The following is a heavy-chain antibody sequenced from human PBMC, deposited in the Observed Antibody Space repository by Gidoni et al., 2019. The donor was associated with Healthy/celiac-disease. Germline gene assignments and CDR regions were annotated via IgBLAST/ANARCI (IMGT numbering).Heavy chain of an antibody. CDR1: GYTFTSYG. CDR3: ARDLHYYGSGKRFDY. Sequence: QVQLVQSGAEVKKPGASVKVSCKASGYTFTSYGISWVRQAPGQGLEWMGWISAYNGNTNYAQKLQGRVTMTTDPSTSTAYMELRSLRSDDTAVYYCARDLHYYGSGKRFDYWGQGTLVTVSS. V-gene: IGHV1-18*01. J-gene: IGHJ4*02. D-gene: IGHD3-10*01. CDR2: ISAYNGNT.